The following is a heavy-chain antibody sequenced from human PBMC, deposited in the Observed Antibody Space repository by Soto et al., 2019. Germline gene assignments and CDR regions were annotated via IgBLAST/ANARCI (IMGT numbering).Heavy chain of an antibody. J-gene: IGHJ4*02. CDR2: ISWNSGSI. Sequence: EVQLVESGGGLVQPGRSLRLSCAASGFTFDDYAMHWVRQAPGKGLEWVSGISWNSGSIGYADSVKGRFTISRDNAKNSLYLQMNSLRAEDTALYYCAKDIYRRGWLVPYCDYWGQGTLVTVSS. CDR1: GFTFDDYA. D-gene: IGHD6-19*01. V-gene: IGHV3-9*01. CDR3: AKDIYRRGWLVPYCDY.